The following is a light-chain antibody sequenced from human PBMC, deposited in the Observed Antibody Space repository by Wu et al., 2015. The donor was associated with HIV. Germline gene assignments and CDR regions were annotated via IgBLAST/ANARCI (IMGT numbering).Light chain of an antibody. CDR3: QHYGGFPWT. Sequence: DIQMTQSPSTLSESIGDRVTITCRASQNVRRWLAWYQQKPGKAPKLLIYMASTLETGVPSNFNGSGSGTEFTLTISNVQPDDSATYYCQHYGGFPWTFGQRDQRWK. V-gene: IGKV1-5*03. CDR2: MAS. J-gene: IGKJ1*01. CDR1: QNVRRW.